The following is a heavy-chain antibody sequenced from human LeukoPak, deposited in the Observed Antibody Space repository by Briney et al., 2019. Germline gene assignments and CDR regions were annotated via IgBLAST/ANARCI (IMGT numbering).Heavy chain of an antibody. J-gene: IGHJ4*02. CDR2: ISSSSSYI. CDR1: GFTFSSYG. D-gene: IGHD1-26*01. Sequence: GGSLRLSCAASGFTFSSYGKNWVRQAPGKGLEWVSSISSSSSYIYYADSVKGRFTISRDNAKNSLYLQMNSLRVEDTAVYYCARGLGGATGGWGQGTLVTVSS. CDR3: ARGLGGATGG. V-gene: IGHV3-21*01.